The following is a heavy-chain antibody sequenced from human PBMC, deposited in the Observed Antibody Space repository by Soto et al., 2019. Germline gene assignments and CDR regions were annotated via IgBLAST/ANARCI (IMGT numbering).Heavy chain of an antibody. CDR2: VQYSGIT. D-gene: IGHD3-22*01. Sequence: SETLSLTCSVSGASISRYYWSWIRQPPGKGLQWIGFVQYSGITNYSPSLKSRVDVSVAASKNQFSLKLNSVTAADTAVYYCARATYYYDSGGYQYYFDYWGQGTLVTVSS. CDR3: ARATYYYDSGGYQYYFDY. V-gene: IGHV4-59*01. J-gene: IGHJ4*02. CDR1: GASISRYY.